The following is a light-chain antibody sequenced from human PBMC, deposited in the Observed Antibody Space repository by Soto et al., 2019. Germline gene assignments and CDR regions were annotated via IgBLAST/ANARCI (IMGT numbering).Light chain of an antibody. V-gene: IGLV1-40*01. Sequence: QALLTQPPSVSGARGQRFTISCTGSISNIVPDYDVHWYQQLPGTAPKLLIYANKNRPAGVPDRFSASKSGTSASLAINGLQAEDEADYYCKSYDTSPSGYAFGGGTKVTVL. CDR2: ANK. CDR1: ISNIVPDYD. CDR3: KSYDTSPSGYA. J-gene: IGLJ1*01.